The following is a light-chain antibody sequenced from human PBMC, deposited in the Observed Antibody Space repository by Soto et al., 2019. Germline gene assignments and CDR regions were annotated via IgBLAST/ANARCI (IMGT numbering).Light chain of an antibody. CDR3: QLYNTYSPGT. CDR1: QSVSSW. J-gene: IGKJ1*01. V-gene: IGKV1-5*01. CDR2: DAS. Sequence: DIQMTQTPATLSAFAGDRVTVTCRASQSVSSWVAWYQEKPGRGPKLLIYDASTWQSGVPSRFIGSGSGTEFTLTITSLQPDDFATYYCQLYNTYSPGTFGQGTRVEVK.